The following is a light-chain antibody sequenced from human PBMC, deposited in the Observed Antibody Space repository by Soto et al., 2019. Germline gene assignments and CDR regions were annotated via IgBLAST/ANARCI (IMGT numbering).Light chain of an antibody. V-gene: IGKV3-20*01. CDR3: QQHGTT. CDR1: ETVRSN. CDR2: GAS. Sequence: VMTQSPYTLSVSPGERATLSCRASETVRSNLAWYQQKPGQAPRLLIYGASSRATGIPDRFSGSGSGTDFTLTISRLEPEDFAVYYCQQHGTTFGQGTKVDI. J-gene: IGKJ1*01.